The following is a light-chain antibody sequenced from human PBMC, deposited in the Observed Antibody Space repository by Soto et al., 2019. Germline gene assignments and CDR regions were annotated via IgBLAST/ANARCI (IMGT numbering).Light chain of an antibody. V-gene: IGKV2-28*01. CDR1: QSLLHNNGYNY. Sequence: IVLTQSPLSLPVTPGEPASISCRSNQSLLHNNGYNYLDWYLQKPGRSPRLLIYLGSNRASGVPDRVSGSGSGTDFTLKISRVEAADVGVYFCMQALQTPLTFGGGTKVDIK. CDR2: LGS. CDR3: MQALQTPLT. J-gene: IGKJ4*01.